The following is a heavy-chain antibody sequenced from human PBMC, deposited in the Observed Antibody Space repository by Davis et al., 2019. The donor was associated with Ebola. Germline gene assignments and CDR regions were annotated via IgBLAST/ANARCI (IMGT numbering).Heavy chain of an antibody. CDR2: IIPIFGTA. V-gene: IGHV1-69*13. Sequence: AASVKVSCKASGGTFSSYAISWVRQAPGQGLEWMGGIIPIFGTANYAQKFQGRVTITADESTSTAYMELSSLRSEDTAMYYCARGSTTLNLYYYYYDMDVWGKGTTVTVSS. D-gene: IGHD2-2*01. CDR3: ARGSTTLNLYYYYYDMDV. CDR1: GGTFSSYA. J-gene: IGHJ6*04.